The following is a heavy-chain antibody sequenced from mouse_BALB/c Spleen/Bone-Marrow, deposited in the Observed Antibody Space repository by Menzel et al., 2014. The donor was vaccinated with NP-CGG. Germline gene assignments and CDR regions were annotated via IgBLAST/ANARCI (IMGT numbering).Heavy chain of an antibody. CDR1: GFNIKDTY. D-gene: IGHD6-1*01. V-gene: IGHV14-3*02. CDR3: ARCSPYHDMDY. Sequence: EVQVEESGAELVKPGASVMLSCTASGFNIKDTYMYWVKQRPEQGLEWIGRIDPANGNTKYDPRFQGKATITADTSSNAAYLQLNSLTSEDTAVYYCARCSPYHDMDYWGQGTSVTVSS. J-gene: IGHJ4*01. CDR2: IDPANGNT.